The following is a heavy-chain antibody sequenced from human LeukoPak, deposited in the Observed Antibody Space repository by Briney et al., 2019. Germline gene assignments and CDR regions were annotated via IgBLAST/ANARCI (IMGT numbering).Heavy chain of an antibody. CDR1: GFTFSRYA. CDR3: ARGGSTYFQH. D-gene: IGHD5/OR15-5a*01. V-gene: IGHV3-23*01. CDR2: ISGSRGTT. J-gene: IGHJ1*01. Sequence: GGSLRLSCAASGFTFSRYAMSWVRQAPGKGLEWVSVISGSRGTTYYADSVKGRFTISRDNAKNTLFLQMNSLRAEDTAVYYCARGGSTYFQHWGQGTLVTVSS.